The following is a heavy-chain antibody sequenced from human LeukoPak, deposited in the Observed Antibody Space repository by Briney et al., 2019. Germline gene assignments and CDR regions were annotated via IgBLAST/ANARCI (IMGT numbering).Heavy chain of an antibody. J-gene: IGHJ4*02. Sequence: ASVKVSCKASGYTFTGYYMHWVRQAPGQGLEWMGWINPNNGDTNYAQKFQGRVTMTRDTSISTAYMELSRLRSDDSAVYYCARDPGAQIYAGTLANDYWGQGTLVTVSS. V-gene: IGHV1-2*02. CDR1: GYTFTGYY. CDR3: ARDPGAQIYAGTLANDY. CDR2: INPNNGDT. D-gene: IGHD6-13*01.